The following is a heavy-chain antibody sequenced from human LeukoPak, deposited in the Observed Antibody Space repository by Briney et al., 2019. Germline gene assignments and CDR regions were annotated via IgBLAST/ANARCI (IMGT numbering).Heavy chain of an antibody. CDR3: ARLRDSCADC. D-gene: IGHD3-22*01. CDR2: IYPGDSDT. Sequence: PGESLKISCQGSGYTFTSYWIGWVRQLPGKGLEWMGIIYPGDSDTRYSPSFQGQVTISADKSISTAYLQWSSLKASDTAMYYCARLRDSCADCWGQGTLVTVSS. J-gene: IGHJ4*02. CDR1: GYTFTSYW. V-gene: IGHV5-51*01.